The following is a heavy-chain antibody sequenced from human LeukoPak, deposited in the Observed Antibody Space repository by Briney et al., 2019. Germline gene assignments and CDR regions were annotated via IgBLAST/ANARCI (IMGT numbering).Heavy chain of an antibody. CDR1: GGTLSSYA. D-gene: IGHD4-23*01. V-gene: IGHV1-69*05. J-gene: IGHJ6*03. Sequence: SVKVSCKASGGTLSSYAISWVRQAPGQRLEWMGGIIPIFGTANYAQKFQGRVTITTDESTSTAYMELSSLRSEDTAVYYCARGQLLQSYYYYYMDVWGKGTTVTVSS. CDR3: ARGQLLQSYYYYYMDV. CDR2: IIPIFGTA.